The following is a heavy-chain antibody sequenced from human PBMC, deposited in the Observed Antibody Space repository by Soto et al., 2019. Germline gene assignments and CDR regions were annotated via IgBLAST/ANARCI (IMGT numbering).Heavy chain of an antibody. D-gene: IGHD3-16*01. V-gene: IGHV3-30*19. CDR1: GFTFRSFV. J-gene: IGHJ4*02. CDR3: ARWGTTGGLDV. CDR2: TSYDGSNK. Sequence: QVQLVESGGGVVQPGTSLRLSCVGSGFTFRSFVIHWVRQAPGKGLEWVALTSYDGSNKYYDDSVKGRFTISRDNSRNTVDLQRDSLTLEDTALYYCARWGTTGGLDVWGQGTLVSVSS.